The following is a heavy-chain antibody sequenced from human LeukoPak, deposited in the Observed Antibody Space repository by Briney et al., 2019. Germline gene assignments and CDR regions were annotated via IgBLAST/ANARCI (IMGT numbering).Heavy chain of an antibody. CDR1: GYSIGRGYY. V-gene: IGHV4-38-2*01. Sequence: SETLSLTCAVSGYSIGRGYYWGWIRQPPGKGLEWIGSIYHSGSTYYNPSLKSRVTISVDTSKNQFSLKLSSVTAADTAVYYCARLRIDAFDIWGQGTMVTVSS. CDR3: ARLRIDAFDI. CDR2: IYHSGST. J-gene: IGHJ3*02.